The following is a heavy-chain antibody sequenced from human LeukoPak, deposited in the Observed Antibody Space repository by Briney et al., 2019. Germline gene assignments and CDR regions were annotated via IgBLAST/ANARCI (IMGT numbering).Heavy chain of an antibody. Sequence: GGSLRLSCAASGFTVSSNYMSWVRQAPGKGLEWVSVIYTGGSTHSADSVKGRVTISRDNTRNTLYPQMNSLRVEDTAVYYCARHSSTTALFHAFDIWGQGTMVTVSS. J-gene: IGHJ3*02. D-gene: IGHD2/OR15-2a*01. V-gene: IGHV3-66*04. CDR2: IYTGGST. CDR1: GFTVSSNY. CDR3: ARHSSTTALFHAFDI.